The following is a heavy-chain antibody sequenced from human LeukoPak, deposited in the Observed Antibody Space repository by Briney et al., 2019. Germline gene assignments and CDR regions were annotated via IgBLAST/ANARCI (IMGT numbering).Heavy chain of an antibody. D-gene: IGHD3-22*01. J-gene: IGHJ4*02. CDR3: ARHSSRGHYYDFDF. CDR1: GYTFTGYY. V-gene: IGHV1-69*02. CDR2: IVPVIGVA. Sequence: SVKVSCKASGYTFTGYYMHWVRQAPGQGLEWVGRIVPVIGVATYAQSLQGRVIITADRSTNTAYMELSSLRFEDSAVYFCARHSSRGHYYDFDFWGQGSLVTVSS.